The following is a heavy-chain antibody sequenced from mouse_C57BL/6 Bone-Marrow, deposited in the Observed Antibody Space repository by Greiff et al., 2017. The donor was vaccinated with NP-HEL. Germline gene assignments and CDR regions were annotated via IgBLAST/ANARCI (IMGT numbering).Heavy chain of an antibody. Sequence: VQLQQSGPELVKPGASVKMSCKASGYTFTDYNMHWVKQSHGKSLEWIGYINPNNGGTSYNQKFKGKATLTVNKSSSTAYMELRSLTSEDSAVYYCASAQITAVVGPFAYWGRGTLVTVSA. CDR1: GYTFTDYN. V-gene: IGHV1-22*01. J-gene: IGHJ3*01. CDR2: INPNNGGT. D-gene: IGHD1-1*01. CDR3: ASAQITAVVGPFAY.